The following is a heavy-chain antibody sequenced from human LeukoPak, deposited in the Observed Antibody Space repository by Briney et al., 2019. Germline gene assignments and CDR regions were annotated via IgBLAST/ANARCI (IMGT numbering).Heavy chain of an antibody. CDR3: ARSPRGNYFDS. CDR2: VYHGGTT. CDR1: GGSISSRDYS. D-gene: IGHD6-25*01. Sequence: SETLSLTCAVSGGSISSRDYSWNWIRQPPGKGLEWIGSVYHGGTTYYNPSLKSRVSISEDRSNNQFFLKLSSVTAADTAMYFCARSPRGNYFDSWGEGTLVTVSS. V-gene: IGHV4-30-2*01. J-gene: IGHJ4*02.